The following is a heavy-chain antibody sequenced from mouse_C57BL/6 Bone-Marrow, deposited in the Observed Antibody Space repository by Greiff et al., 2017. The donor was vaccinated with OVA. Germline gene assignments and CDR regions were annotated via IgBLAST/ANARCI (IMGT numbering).Heavy chain of an antibody. CDR1: GYAFSSSW. Sequence: VQVVESGPELVKPGASVQISCKASGYAFSSSWLNWVKQRPGTGLEWIGRLYPGDGDTNYTGKFKGKATLTAAKSSSTAYMQRSSLTSEDSAVYFCARNAPSGYYFDYWGQGTTLTVSS. J-gene: IGHJ2*01. CDR3: ARNAPSGYYFDY. D-gene: IGHD6-1*01. V-gene: IGHV1-82*01. CDR2: LYPGDGDT.